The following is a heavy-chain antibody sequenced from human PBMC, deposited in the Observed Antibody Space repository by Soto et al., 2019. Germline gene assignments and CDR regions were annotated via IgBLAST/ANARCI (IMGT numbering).Heavy chain of an antibody. Sequence: QVQLVESGGGLVKPGGSLRLSCAASGFTFSDYYMSWIRQVPGKGLEWVSYISNGGDAVHYADSVKGRFTISRDNADNPPYLQMTSLKVEDTAVYYCAKEIWYLDLWGRGTLVTVSS. CDR1: GFTFSDYY. CDR3: AKEIWYLDL. J-gene: IGHJ2*01. CDR2: ISNGGDAV. V-gene: IGHV3-11*01.